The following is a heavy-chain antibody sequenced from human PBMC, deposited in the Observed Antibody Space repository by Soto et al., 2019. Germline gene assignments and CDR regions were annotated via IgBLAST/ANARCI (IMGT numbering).Heavy chain of an antibody. CDR1: GGSISSYY. V-gene: IGHV4-59*01. J-gene: IGHJ3*02. Sequence: SETLSLTCTVSGGSISSYYWSWIRQPPGKGLEWIGYIYYSGSTNSNPSLKSRVTISVDTSKNQFSLKLSSVTAADTAVYYCARRYGKNAFDIWGQGTMVTVSS. CDR3: ARRYGKNAFDI. D-gene: IGHD5-18*01. CDR2: IYYSGST.